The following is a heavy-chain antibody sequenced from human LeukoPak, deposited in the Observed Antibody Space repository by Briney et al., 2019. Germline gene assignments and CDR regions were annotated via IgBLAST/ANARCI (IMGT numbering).Heavy chain of an antibody. CDR1: GGSFSGYY. D-gene: IGHD2-2*01. CDR3: ARRAVVPAATQQFDP. CDR2: INHSGST. J-gene: IGHJ5*02. V-gene: IGHV4-34*01. Sequence: SETLSLTCAVYGGSFSGYYWSWIRQPPGKGLKWIGEINHSGSTNYNPSLKSRVTISVDTSKNQFSLKLSSVTAADTAVYYCARRAVVPAATQQFDPWGQGTLVTVSS.